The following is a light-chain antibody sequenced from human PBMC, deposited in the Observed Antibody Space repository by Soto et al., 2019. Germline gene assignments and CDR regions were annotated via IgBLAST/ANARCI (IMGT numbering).Light chain of an antibody. CDR3: QQFNSYPT. V-gene: IGKV1-9*01. J-gene: IGKJ4*01. CDR1: QGISSY. CDR2: AAS. Sequence: DIQLTQSPSFLSASVGDGVTITCRASQGISSYLAWYQQRPGKAPKLLIYAASTLQSGVPSRFSGSGSGTEFTLTISSLQPEDFATYCCQQFNSYPTCGGGTKVEIK.